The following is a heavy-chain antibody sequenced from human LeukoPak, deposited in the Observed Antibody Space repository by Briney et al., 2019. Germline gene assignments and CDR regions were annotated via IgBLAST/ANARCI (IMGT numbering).Heavy chain of an antibody. CDR3: ARVGKVGFGESNWFDP. CDR1: GFTFSSYW. D-gene: IGHD3-10*01. V-gene: IGHV3-7*01. Sequence: GGSLRLSCAASGFTFSSYWISWVRQAPGKGLEWVANIKQDGSEKYYVDSVKGRFTISRDNAKNSLYLQMNSLRAEDTAVYYCARVGKVGFGESNWFDPWGQGTLVTVSS. J-gene: IGHJ5*02. CDR2: IKQDGSEK.